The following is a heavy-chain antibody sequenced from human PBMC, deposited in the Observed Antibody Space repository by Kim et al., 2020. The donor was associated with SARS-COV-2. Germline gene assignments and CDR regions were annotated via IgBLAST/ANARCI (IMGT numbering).Heavy chain of an antibody. J-gene: IGHJ5*02. CDR3: ARDTGMGSTSWNWFDP. D-gene: IGHD2-2*01. CDR2: IIPIFGTA. Sequence: SVKVSCKASGGTFSSYAISWVRQAPGQGLEWMGGIIPIFGTANYAQKFQGRVTITADESTSTAYMELSSLRSEDTAVYYCARDTGMGSTSWNWFDPWGQGTLVTVSS. V-gene: IGHV1-69*13. CDR1: GGTFSSYA.